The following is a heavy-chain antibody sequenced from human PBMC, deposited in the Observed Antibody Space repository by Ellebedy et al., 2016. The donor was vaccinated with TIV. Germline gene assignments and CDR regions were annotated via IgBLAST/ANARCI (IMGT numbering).Heavy chain of an antibody. J-gene: IGHJ6*02. Sequence: LRLSXAVSGGSISSGGNSWSWIRQPPGKGLEWIGYIYHSGNTYYNPSLESRVTISVDTSKNQFSLKLSSVTAADTAVYYCARDRMYYYDSSGSYQYYGMDVWGQGTTVTVSS. CDR1: GGSISSGGNS. D-gene: IGHD3-22*01. CDR3: ARDRMYYYDSSGSYQYYGMDV. CDR2: IYHSGNT. V-gene: IGHV4-30-2*01.